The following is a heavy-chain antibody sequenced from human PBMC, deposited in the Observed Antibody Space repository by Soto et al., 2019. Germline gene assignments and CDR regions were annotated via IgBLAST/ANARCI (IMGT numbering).Heavy chain of an antibody. D-gene: IGHD5-12*01. CDR1: GFRFIDYW. V-gene: IGHV5-51*01. CDR3: VSRGGYTTDTIRXY. J-gene: IGHJ4*01. CDR2: IYPEDSDT. Sequence: PGESLKISCKGSGFRFIDYWVGWVRQRPGKGLELMGVIYPEDSDTRYSPSFQGQVIFSADKSITTTYLQWSSLKASDTAIYYCVSRGGYTTDTIRXYWGHGTRGTVSS.